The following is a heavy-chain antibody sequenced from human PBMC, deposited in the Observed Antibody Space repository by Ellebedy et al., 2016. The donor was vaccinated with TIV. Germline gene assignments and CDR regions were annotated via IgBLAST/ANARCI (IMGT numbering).Heavy chain of an antibody. J-gene: IGHJ4*02. CDR2: ISAYNGNT. Sequence: AASVKVSCKASGYTFTSYGIRWVRPAPGQGLEWMGWISAYNGNTNYAQKLQGRVTMTTDTSTSTAYMELRSLRSEDTAVYYCARLIQLWPIDYWGQGTLVTVSS. D-gene: IGHD5-18*01. CDR3: ARLIQLWPIDY. V-gene: IGHV1-18*01. CDR1: GYTFTSYG.